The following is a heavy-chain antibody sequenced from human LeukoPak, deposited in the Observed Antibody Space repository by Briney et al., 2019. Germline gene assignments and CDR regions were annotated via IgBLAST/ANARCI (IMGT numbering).Heavy chain of an antibody. Sequence: ASVKVSCNASGYTFTGYYMHWVRQAPGQGLEWMGWINPNSGGTNYAQKFQGRVTMTRDTSISTAYMELSRLRSDDTAVYYCARGVSTNYYYYYMDVWGKGTTVTVSS. CDR3: ARGVSTNYYYYYMDV. D-gene: IGHD6-13*01. J-gene: IGHJ6*03. CDR2: INPNSGGT. V-gene: IGHV1-2*02. CDR1: GYTFTGYY.